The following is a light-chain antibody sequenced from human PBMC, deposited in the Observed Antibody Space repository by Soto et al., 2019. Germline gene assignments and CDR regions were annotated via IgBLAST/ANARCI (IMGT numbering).Light chain of an antibody. CDR1: QSVYSNS. V-gene: IGKV3-20*01. Sequence: EIVLTQSPGTLSLSLGNRATLSCRANQSVYSNSLVWYQQKPGQAPRLLIYGASNRATGIPDRFSGGGSGTDFTLTISRLEPEDFAVYYCQQYGSSPYSFGQGTKLENK. CDR2: GAS. J-gene: IGKJ2*03. CDR3: QQYGSSPYS.